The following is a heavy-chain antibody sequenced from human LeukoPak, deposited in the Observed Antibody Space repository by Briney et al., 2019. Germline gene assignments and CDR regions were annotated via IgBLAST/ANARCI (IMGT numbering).Heavy chain of an antibody. D-gene: IGHD3/OR15-3a*01. CDR3: ARAQWTAFDYYYYMDV. J-gene: IGHJ6*03. V-gene: IGHV3-7*01. Sequence: PGGSLRLSCAVSGFTFSRYWMTWVRQAPGKGLEWVANIKVDGSEKYYVDAVKGRFTISRDNAKDPLYLQMNGLRAEDTAIYYCARAQWTAFDYYYYMDVWGKGTTVTVSS. CDR1: GFTFSRYW. CDR2: IKVDGSEK.